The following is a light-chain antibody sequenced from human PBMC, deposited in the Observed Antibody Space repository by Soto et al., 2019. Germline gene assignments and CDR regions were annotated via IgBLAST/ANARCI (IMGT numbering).Light chain of an antibody. CDR1: XXXVGGYNY. J-gene: IGLJ1*01. Sequence: QSALTQPASVSGSPGQSITISXTXXXXXVGGYNYVSWYQQHPGKAPKLLIYDVSSRPSGLSNRFSGSKSGNTASLIISGLQAEDEADYYCASYTNSITYVFGSGTKLTVL. CDR2: DVS. V-gene: IGLV2-14*03. CDR3: ASYTNSITYV.